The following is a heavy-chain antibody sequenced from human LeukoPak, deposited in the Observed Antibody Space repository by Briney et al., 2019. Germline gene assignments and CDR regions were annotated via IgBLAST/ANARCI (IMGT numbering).Heavy chain of an antibody. Sequence: PGGSLRLSCAASGFTFSSYSMNWVRQAPGKGLEWVSYISSSSSTIYYADSVKGRFTISRDNSKNTLYLQMNSLRAEDTAVYYCAGATGYYDSSATNDAFDIWGQGTMVTVSS. V-gene: IGHV3-48*01. J-gene: IGHJ3*02. CDR1: GFTFSSYS. CDR2: ISSSSSTI. D-gene: IGHD3-22*01. CDR3: AGATGYYDSSATNDAFDI.